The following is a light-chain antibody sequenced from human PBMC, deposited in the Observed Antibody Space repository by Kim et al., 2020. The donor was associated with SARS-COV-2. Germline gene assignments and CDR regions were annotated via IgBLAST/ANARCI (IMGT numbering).Light chain of an antibody. J-gene: IGLJ3*02. CDR3: AAWDDSLIGV. CDR1: SSNIGRNT. Sequence: PGQRVAIYCSGSSSNIGRNTVNWYQQLPGTAPKLLIYNNNQRPSGVSDRFSGSKSGTSASLVISGLQSEDEADYYCAAWDDSLIGVFGGGTQLTVL. V-gene: IGLV1-44*01. CDR2: NNN.